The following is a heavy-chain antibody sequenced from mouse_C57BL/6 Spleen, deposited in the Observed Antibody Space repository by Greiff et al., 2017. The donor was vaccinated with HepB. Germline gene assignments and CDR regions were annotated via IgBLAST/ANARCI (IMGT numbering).Heavy chain of an antibody. D-gene: IGHD2-5*01. CDR1: GFTFSDYG. Sequence: DVMLVESGGGLVKPGGSLKLSCAASGFTFSDYGMHWVRQAPEKGLEWVAYISSGSSTIYYADTVKGRFTISRDNAKNTLFLQMTSLRSEDTAMYYCARRSNYEWDFDVWGTGTTVTVSS. J-gene: IGHJ1*03. CDR2: ISSGSSTI. CDR3: ARRSNYEWDFDV. V-gene: IGHV5-17*01.